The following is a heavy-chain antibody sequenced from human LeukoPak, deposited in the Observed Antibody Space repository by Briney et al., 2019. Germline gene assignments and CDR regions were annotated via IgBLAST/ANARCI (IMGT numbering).Heavy chain of an antibody. D-gene: IGHD3-3*01. Sequence: PSETLSLTCAVSGGSISSGGYSWSWIRQPPGKGLEWIGYIYHSGSTYYNPSLKSQVTISVDRSKNQFSLKLSSVTAADTAVYYCARMYYDFWSGYPVNWFDPWGQGTLVTVSS. CDR2: IYHSGST. J-gene: IGHJ5*02. V-gene: IGHV4-30-2*01. CDR1: GGSISSGGYS. CDR3: ARMYYDFWSGYPVNWFDP.